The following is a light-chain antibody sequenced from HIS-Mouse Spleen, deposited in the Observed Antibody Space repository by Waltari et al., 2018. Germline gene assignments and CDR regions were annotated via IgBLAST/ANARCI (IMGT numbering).Light chain of an antibody. CDR2: WAS. V-gene: IGKV4-1*01. Sequence: DIVMTQSPDSLAVSLGERATINCKSSQSVLYSSNNKNYLAWYQQKPGQPTKLLIYWASTRESGVPDRFSGSGAETDVTLTISSLQAEDEAVYDCQQYYSTPWTFGQGTKVEIK. CDR1: QSVLYSSNNKNY. CDR3: QQYYSTPWT. J-gene: IGKJ1*01.